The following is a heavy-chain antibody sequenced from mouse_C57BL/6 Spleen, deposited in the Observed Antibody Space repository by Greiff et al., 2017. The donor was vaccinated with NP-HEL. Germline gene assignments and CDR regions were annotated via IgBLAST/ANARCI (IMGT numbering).Heavy chain of an antibody. CDR1: GYTFTSYW. Sequence: QVQLQQPGAELVRPGSSVKLSCKASGYTFTSYWMDWVKQRPGQGLEWIGNIYPSDSETHYNQKFKDKATLTVDKSSSTAYMQLSSLTSEDSAVDYCARGYYDYDRYAMDYWGQGTSVTVSS. D-gene: IGHD2-4*01. J-gene: IGHJ4*01. CDR2: IYPSDSET. V-gene: IGHV1-61*01. CDR3: ARGYYDYDRYAMDY.